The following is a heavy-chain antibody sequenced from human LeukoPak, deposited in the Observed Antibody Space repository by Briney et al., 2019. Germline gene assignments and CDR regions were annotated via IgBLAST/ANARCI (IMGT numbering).Heavy chain of an antibody. CDR2: IYNGVTT. J-gene: IGHJ2*01. V-gene: IGHV3-66*01. CDR3: AREQLVTRYFDL. Sequence: GGSLRLSCAASGFTVSSNYMTWVRQAPGKGLEWVSIIYNGVTTYYADSVKGRFTISRDTSKNTLYLQMNSLRAEDTAVYYCAREQLVTRYFDLWGRGTLVTVSS. CDR1: GFTVSSNY. D-gene: IGHD3-9*01.